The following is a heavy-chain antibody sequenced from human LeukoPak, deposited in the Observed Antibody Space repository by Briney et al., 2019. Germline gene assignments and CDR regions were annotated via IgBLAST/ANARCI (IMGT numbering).Heavy chain of an antibody. Sequence: SETLSLTCTVSGGSISSSSYYWGWIRQPPGKGLEWIGSFYYTGSTYYNPSLQSRVTISVDTSNNQFSLSLTSVTAADTAVYYCARILSGYGSGKGYLDYWGQGTLVTVSS. D-gene: IGHD3-10*01. J-gene: IGHJ4*02. V-gene: IGHV4-39*07. CDR3: ARILSGYGSGKGYLDY. CDR2: FYYTGST. CDR1: GGSISSSSYY.